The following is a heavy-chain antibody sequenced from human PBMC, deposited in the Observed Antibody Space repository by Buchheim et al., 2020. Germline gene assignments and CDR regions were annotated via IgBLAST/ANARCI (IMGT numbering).Heavy chain of an antibody. Sequence: EVQLVESGGGLVKPGGSLRLSCTASGFTFSNYSMNWVRQAPGKGLEWVSSISSSSSYIYYADSVQGRFTISRDNAKNSLYLQMNSLRAEDTAVYYCAREVSGPYYYGMDVWGQGTT. CDR2: ISSSSSYI. CDR1: GFTFSNYS. J-gene: IGHJ6*02. V-gene: IGHV3-21*04. D-gene: IGHD1-26*01. CDR3: AREVSGPYYYGMDV.